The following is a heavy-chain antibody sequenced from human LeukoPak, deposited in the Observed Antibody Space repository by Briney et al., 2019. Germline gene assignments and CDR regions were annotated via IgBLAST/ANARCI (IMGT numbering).Heavy chain of an antibody. Sequence: GASVKVSCKASGGTFSSYAISWVRQAPGQGLEWMGGIIPIFGTANYAQKFQGRVTMTRDTSTSTVYMELSSLRSEDTAVYYCARDGGGASGSYWGFFDYWGQGTLVTVSS. CDR1: GGTFSSYA. V-gene: IGHV1-69*05. CDR2: IIPIFGTA. CDR3: ARDGGGASGSYWGFFDY. D-gene: IGHD1-26*01. J-gene: IGHJ4*02.